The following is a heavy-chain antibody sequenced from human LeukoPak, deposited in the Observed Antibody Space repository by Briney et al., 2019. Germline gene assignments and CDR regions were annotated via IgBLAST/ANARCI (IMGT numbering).Heavy chain of an antibody. D-gene: IGHD3-22*01. CDR3: ARALQYYYDSSGYYRGGYWYFDL. J-gene: IGHJ2*01. Sequence: SETLSLTCTVSGGSISSYYWSWIRQPPGKGLEWIGYIYYSGSTNYNPSLKSRVTISVDTSKNQFSLKLSSVTAADTAVYYCARALQYYYDSSGYYRGGYWYFDLWGRGTLVTVSS. V-gene: IGHV4-59*01. CDR2: IYYSGST. CDR1: GGSISSYY.